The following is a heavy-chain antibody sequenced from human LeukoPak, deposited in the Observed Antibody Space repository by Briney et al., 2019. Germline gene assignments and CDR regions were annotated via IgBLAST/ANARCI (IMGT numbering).Heavy chain of an antibody. J-gene: IGHJ4*02. Sequence: ASVKVSCKASGYTFTSYAMHWVRQAPGQRLEWMGWINAGNGNTKYSQKFRGRVTVTRDTSASTAYMELSSLRSEDTAVYYCARPTYYDFWSGSDYWGQGTLVTVSS. CDR2: INAGNGNT. CDR3: ARPTYYDFWSGSDY. CDR1: GYTFTSYA. V-gene: IGHV1-3*01. D-gene: IGHD3-3*01.